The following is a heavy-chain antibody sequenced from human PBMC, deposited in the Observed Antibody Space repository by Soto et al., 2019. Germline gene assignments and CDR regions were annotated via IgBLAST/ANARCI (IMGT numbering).Heavy chain of an antibody. J-gene: IGHJ4*02. V-gene: IGHV5-51*01. D-gene: IGHD3-10*01. CDR2: IYPGDSDA. Sequence: PAWSQKIPRPPSGHSLTTPPHPWECQMPAEDLQWMGIIYPGDSDARYGPSFQGQVTISADKSISTAYQQWSSLKASDTANYYCARLGNTMVRGVIITSELDDWGQGTLATVSS. CDR1: GHSLTTPP. CDR3: ARLGNTMVRGVIITSELDD.